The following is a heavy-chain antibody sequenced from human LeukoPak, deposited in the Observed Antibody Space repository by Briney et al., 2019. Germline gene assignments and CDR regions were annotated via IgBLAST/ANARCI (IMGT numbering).Heavy chain of an antibody. CDR3: AKDVDYGEIRGDY. Sequence: QTGGSLRLSCAASGFSFSSYWMHWVRQAPGKGLVWVSRISKDGSTTNYADSVKGRFTISRDNSKNTLYLQMNSLRAEDTAVYYCAKDVDYGEIRGDYWGQGTLVTVSS. J-gene: IGHJ4*02. CDR1: GFSFSSYW. D-gene: IGHD4-17*01. CDR2: ISKDGSTT. V-gene: IGHV3-74*01.